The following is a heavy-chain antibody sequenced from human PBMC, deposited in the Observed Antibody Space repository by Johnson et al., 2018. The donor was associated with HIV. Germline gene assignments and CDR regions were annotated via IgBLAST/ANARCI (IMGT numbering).Heavy chain of an antibody. D-gene: IGHD3-16*01. CDR1: GVTFSSYG. CDR3: ARDILRFDAFDI. V-gene: IGHV3-30*19. Sequence: QMLLVESGGGVVQPGGSLRISCAASGVTFSSYGMHWVRQAPGKGLEWVAVISYDGSNKYYADSVKGRFTISRDNSKNTLYLQMNSLRAEDTAVYYCARDILRFDAFDIWGQGTMVTVSS. CDR2: ISYDGSNK. J-gene: IGHJ3*02.